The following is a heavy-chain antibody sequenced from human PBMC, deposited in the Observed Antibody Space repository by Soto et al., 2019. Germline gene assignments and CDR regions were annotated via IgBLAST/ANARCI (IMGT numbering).Heavy chain of an antibody. D-gene: IGHD2-2*01. V-gene: IGHV4-34*01. CDR3: ARLATSCYGCYYYYGMDV. CDR2: INHSGST. CDR1: GGSFSGYY. J-gene: IGHJ6*02. Sequence: QVQLQQWGAGLLKPSETLSLTCAVYGGSFSGYYWSWIRQPPGKGLEWIGEINHSGSTNYNPSLRSRVTISVDTSKNQFSLRLSSVTAADTAVYYCARLATSCYGCYYYYGMDVWGQGTTVTVSS.